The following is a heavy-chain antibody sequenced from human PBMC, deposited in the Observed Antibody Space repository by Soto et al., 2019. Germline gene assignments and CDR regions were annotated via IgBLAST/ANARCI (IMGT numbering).Heavy chain of an antibody. D-gene: IGHD6-19*01. CDR1: GGSISSRTYN. V-gene: IGHV4-39*01. J-gene: IGHJ4*02. CDR3: ARSLSQRRWLEKGYEY. Sequence: GTLALTCAVSGGSISSRTYNGAWIRQPPGKGLEWIGSIYYSGNTYYKPSLKSRVTISVDSSKNQLSLRLTSVTAADTAVYYCARSLSQRRWLEKGYEYWGQGTRVT. CDR2: IYYSGNT.